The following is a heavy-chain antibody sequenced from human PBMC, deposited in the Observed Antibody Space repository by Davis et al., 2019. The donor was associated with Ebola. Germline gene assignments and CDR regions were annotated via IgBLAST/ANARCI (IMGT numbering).Heavy chain of an antibody. Sequence: MPSETLSLTCAVYGGSFSGYYWSWIRQPPGKGLEWIGEINHSGSTNYNPSLKSRVTISVDTSKNQFSLKLSSVTAADTAVYYCARRYSSSLDFWGQGTLVTVSS. J-gene: IGHJ4*02. V-gene: IGHV4-34*01. CDR1: GGSFSGYY. D-gene: IGHD6-13*01. CDR3: ARRYSSSLDF. CDR2: INHSGST.